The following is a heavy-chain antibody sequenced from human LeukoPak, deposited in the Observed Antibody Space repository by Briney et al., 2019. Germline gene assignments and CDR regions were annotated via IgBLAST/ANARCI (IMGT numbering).Heavy chain of an antibody. J-gene: IGHJ6*02. Sequence: GGSLRLSCAASGFTFSDYQMSWIRQAPGKGLEWVSYISSGSSYTNYADSVKGRFTISRDNAKNSLYLQMNSLRADDTHVYFCASDVRVLPGADTNSFYGMDVWGQGTTVTVSS. CDR2: ISSGSSYT. CDR1: GFTFSDYQ. V-gene: IGHV3-11*05. CDR3: ASDVRVLPGADTNSFYGMDV. D-gene: IGHD2/OR15-2a*01.